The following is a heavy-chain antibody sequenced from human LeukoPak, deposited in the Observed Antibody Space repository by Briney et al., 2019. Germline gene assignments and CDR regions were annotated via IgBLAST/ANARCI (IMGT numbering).Heavy chain of an antibody. D-gene: IGHD6-19*01. J-gene: IGHJ4*02. CDR3: ARDSEAVAGTGPDY. CDR2: IIPILGIA. V-gene: IGHV1-69*04. CDR1: GGTFSSYT. Sequence: SVKVSCKASGGTFSSYTISWVRQAPGQGLEWMGRIIPILGIANYAQKFQGRVAITADKSTSTAYMELSSLRSEDTAVYYCARDSEAVAGTGPDYWGQGTLVTVSS.